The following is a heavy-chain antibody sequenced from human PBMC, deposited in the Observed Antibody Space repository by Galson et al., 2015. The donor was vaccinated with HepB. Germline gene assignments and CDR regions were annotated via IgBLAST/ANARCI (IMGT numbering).Heavy chain of an antibody. Sequence: SLRLSCAASGFTFSSYAMHWVRQAPGKGLEWVAVISYDGSNKYYADSVKGRFTISRDNSKNTLYLQMNSLRAEDTAVYYCARELPENNLNGHDYYYYGMDVWGQGTTVTVSS. CDR3: ARELPENNLNGHDYYYYGMDV. CDR2: ISYDGSNK. CDR1: GFTFSSYA. D-gene: IGHD1-14*01. J-gene: IGHJ6*02. V-gene: IGHV3-30*04.